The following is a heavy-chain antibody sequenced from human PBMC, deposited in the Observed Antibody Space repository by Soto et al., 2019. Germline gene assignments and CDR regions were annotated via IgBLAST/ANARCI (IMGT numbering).Heavy chain of an antibody. Sequence: GGSLRLSCAASGFTFSSYSMNWVRQAPGKGLEWVSYISSSSSTIYYADSVKGRFTISRDNAKNSLYLQMNSLRDEDTAVYYCAXDSVYVWGSYRGQAFDYWGQGTLVTVSS. CDR3: AXDSVYVWGSYRGQAFDY. CDR2: ISSSSSTI. D-gene: IGHD3-16*02. CDR1: GFTFSSYS. J-gene: IGHJ4*02. V-gene: IGHV3-48*02.